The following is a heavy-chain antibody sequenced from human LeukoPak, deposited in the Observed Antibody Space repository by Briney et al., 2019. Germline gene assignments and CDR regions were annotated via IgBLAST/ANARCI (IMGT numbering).Heavy chain of an antibody. CDR2: ISTTSSYT. D-gene: IGHD2-2*02. CDR1: GFTFSDYY. Sequence: GGSRGLSCAASGFTFSDYYMSWIRQAPGKGLEWVSYISTTSSYTDYADSVRGRFTISRDNANNLLYLQMNSLRPEDTAVYYCARDWYCSSSICYTDRNWFDPWGQGTLVTVSS. J-gene: IGHJ5*02. V-gene: IGHV3-11*05. CDR3: ARDWYCSSSICYTDRNWFDP.